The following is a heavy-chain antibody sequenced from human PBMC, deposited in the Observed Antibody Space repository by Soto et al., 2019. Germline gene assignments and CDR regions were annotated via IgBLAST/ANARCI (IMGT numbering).Heavy chain of an antibody. Sequence: QVQLVQSGAEVKKPGSSVKVSCKASGGTFSSYTISWVRQAPGQGLEWMGRIIPILGIANYAQKFQGRVTISAEKSPSTAYMELSSLRSEDTAVYYCARLGGQRWPGAGDDAFDIWGQGTMVTVSS. CDR2: IIPILGIA. CDR1: GGTFSSYT. J-gene: IGHJ3*02. CDR3: ARLGGQRWPGAGDDAFDI. V-gene: IGHV1-69*02. D-gene: IGHD3-16*01.